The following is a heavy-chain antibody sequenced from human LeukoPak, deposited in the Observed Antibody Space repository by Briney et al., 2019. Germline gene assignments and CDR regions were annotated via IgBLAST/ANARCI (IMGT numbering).Heavy chain of an antibody. D-gene: IGHD3-10*01. CDR2: ISGGAGRT. V-gene: IGHV3-23*01. CDR3: ARLPAGIYYYMDV. CDR1: GFTFSSYA. J-gene: IGHJ6*03. Sequence: GGSLRLSCVASGFTFSSYAMYWVRQAPGKGLEWVSGISGGAGRTYYADSVKGRFTISRDNSKNTLYLQMNSLRAEDTAVYYCARLPAGIYYYMDVWGKGTTVTVS.